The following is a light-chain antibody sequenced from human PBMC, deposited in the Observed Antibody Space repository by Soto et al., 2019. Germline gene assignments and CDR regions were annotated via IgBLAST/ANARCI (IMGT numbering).Light chain of an antibody. CDR1: QGISNY. CDR3: QQYNSAPRT. J-gene: IGKJ5*01. CDR2: AAS. V-gene: IGKV1-27*01. Sequence: DIQMTQSPSSLSASVGDRVTITCRASQGISNYLAWYQQKPGKVPKLLIYAASTLQSGVQSRFSGSGSGTDFTLTISSLQPEDGATYYCQQYNSAPRTFGQGTRLEIK.